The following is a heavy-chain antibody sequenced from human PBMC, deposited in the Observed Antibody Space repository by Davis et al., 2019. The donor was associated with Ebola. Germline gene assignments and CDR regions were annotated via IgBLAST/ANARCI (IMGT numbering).Heavy chain of an antibody. Sequence: MPSETLSLTCTVSGGSISSYYWSWIRQPPGKGLEWIGYIYYSGSTYYNPSLKSRVTISVDTSKNQFSLKLSSVTAADTAVYYCATGIAVAGREGDYYYYGMDVWGQGTTVTVSS. CDR3: ATGIAVAGREGDYYYYGMDV. J-gene: IGHJ6*02. CDR2: IYYSGST. CDR1: GGSISSYY. V-gene: IGHV4-59*06. D-gene: IGHD6-19*01.